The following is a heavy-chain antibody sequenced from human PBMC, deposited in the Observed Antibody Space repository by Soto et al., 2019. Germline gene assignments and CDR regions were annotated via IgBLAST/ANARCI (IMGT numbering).Heavy chain of an antibody. CDR2: ISGSGGST. D-gene: IGHD4-17*01. V-gene: IGHV3-23*01. J-gene: IGHJ6*03. Sequence: GGSLRLSCAASGFTFSSYAMSWVRQAPGKGLEWVSAISGSGGSTYYADSVKGRFTISRDNSKNTLYLQMNSLRAEDTAVYYCAKFFYSGRVTTQYNYYYYYMDVWGKGTTVTVSS. CDR3: AKFFYSGRVTTQYNYYYYYMDV. CDR1: GFTFSSYA.